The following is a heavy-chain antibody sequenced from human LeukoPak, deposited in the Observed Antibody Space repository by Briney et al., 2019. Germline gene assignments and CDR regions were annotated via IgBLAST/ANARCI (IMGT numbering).Heavy chain of an antibody. CDR1: GGSISDNSYY. D-gene: IGHD3-3*01. V-gene: IGHV4-39*01. CDR3: ARSVSAYYDFWRP. Sequence: PSETLSLTCTVSGGSISDNSYYWGWIRQPPGKGLEWIGSMSYSGNTYYNPSLTSRVTISVDTSKNQFSLSLSSVTAADTAVYYCARSVSAYYDFWRPWGQGTLVCVSS. CDR2: MSYSGNT. J-gene: IGHJ5*02.